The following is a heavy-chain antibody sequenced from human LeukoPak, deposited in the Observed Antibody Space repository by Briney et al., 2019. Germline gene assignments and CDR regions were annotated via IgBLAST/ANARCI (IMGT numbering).Heavy chain of an antibody. CDR3: ARVQVAGTVDAFDI. V-gene: IGHV3-74*01. J-gene: IGHJ3*02. D-gene: IGHD1-14*01. CDR1: GFTFSNYW. CDR2: INIGGSVR. Sequence: GGSLRLSCAASGFTFSNYWMHWVRQAPGKGLVWVSRINIGGSVRSHADSVKGRFTISRDNAKNTLYLQMNSLRPEDTAVYYCARVQVAGTVDAFDIWGQGTMVTVSS.